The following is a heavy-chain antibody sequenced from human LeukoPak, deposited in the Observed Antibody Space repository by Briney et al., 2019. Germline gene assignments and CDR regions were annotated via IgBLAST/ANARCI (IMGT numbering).Heavy chain of an antibody. D-gene: IGHD2-15*01. CDR3: ARESRLCREECFDWFDP. J-gene: IGHJ5*02. V-gene: IGHV3-30*03. Sequence: QPGRSLRLSCAASGFTFSSYGMHWVRQAPGKGLEWVAVISYDGSNKYYADSVKGRFTISRNNSKNTLYLQMNSLRADDTAVYYCARESRLCREECFDWFDPWGQGTLVTVSS. CDR2: ISYDGSNK. CDR1: GFTFSSYG.